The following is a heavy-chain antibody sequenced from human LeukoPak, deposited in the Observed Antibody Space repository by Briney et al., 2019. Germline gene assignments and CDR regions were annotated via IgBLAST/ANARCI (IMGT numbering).Heavy chain of an antibody. CDR1: GITSSSYS. D-gene: IGHD3-16*01. CDR3: ARDQGGVGY. Sequence: GGSLRLSCVASGITSSSYSMNWVRQAPGKGLERVSYISSFSGTINYADSVKGRFTISRDNAKNSLYLQMNSLRAEDTAVYYCARDQGGVGYWGQGTLVTVSS. CDR2: ISSFSGTI. J-gene: IGHJ4*02. V-gene: IGHV3-48*01.